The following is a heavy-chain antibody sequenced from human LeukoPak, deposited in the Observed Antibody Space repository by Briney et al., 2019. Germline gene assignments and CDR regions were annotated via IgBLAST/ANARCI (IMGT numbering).Heavy chain of an antibody. CDR1: GGSISSSSYY. D-gene: IGHD6-19*01. Sequence: PSETLSLTCTVSGGSISSSSYYWGWIRQPPGKGLEWIGSIYYSGSTYYNPSLKSRVTISVDTSKNQFSLKLSSVTAADTAVYYCARDYGSGYPYYFDYWGQGTLVTVSS. CDR3: ARDYGSGYPYYFDY. J-gene: IGHJ4*02. CDR2: IYYSGST. V-gene: IGHV4-39*07.